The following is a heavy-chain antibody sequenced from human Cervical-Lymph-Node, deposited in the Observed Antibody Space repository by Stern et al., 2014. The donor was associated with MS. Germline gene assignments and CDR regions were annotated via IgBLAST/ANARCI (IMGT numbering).Heavy chain of an antibody. Sequence: EVQLVDSGGGLVQPGRSLRLSCAASGFTFADYAIRWSRQAQGQGLDWGSGISWNGGSRNYASSVKGPGTIFSEHTKNSLYLQMSSLRPEDTAVYYCAKTRGRSYHDPFDMWGQGTMVIVSS. CDR2: ISWNGGSR. CDR3: AKTRGRSYHDPFDM. V-gene: IGHV3-9*01. CDR1: GFTFADYA. D-gene: IGHD3-16*02. J-gene: IGHJ3*02.